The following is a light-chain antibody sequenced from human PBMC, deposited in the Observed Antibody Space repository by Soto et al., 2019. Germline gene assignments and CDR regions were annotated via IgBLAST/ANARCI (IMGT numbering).Light chain of an antibody. V-gene: IGKV3-15*01. CDR2: GAS. Sequence: EIVMTQSPATLSVSPGETATLSCRASQYVSNKVAWCQQKPGQAPSLLILGASTRATGVPARFSGSGSGTEFTLSISSLQSEDFAVYYCKQYKEWPPFTFGQGTRLEIK. CDR1: QYVSNK. CDR3: KQYKEWPPFT. J-gene: IGKJ5*01.